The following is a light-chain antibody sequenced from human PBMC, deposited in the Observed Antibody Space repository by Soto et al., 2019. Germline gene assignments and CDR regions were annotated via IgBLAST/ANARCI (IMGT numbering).Light chain of an antibody. J-gene: IGLJ3*02. V-gene: IGLV2-14*01. CDR2: EVS. CDR3: SSYTGTSPLNWV. Sequence: QSVLTQPASVSGSPGQSITISCTGTSSDIGGSDFVSWYQQHPGKAPKLMIYEVSHRPSGISNRFSGSKSGDTASLTISGLQAEDEADCYCSSYTGTSPLNWVFGGGTKVTVL. CDR1: SSDIGGSDF.